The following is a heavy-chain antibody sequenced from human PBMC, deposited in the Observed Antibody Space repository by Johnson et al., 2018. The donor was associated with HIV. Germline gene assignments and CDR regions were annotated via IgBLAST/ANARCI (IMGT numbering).Heavy chain of an antibody. CDR1: GFTVSSNY. D-gene: IGHD7-27*01. J-gene: IGHJ3*02. CDR2: IYSGDST. V-gene: IGHV3-66*01. Sequence: VRLVESGGGLVQPGGSLRLSCAASGFTVSSNYMNWVRQAPGKGLDWVSLIYSGDSTYYADSVKGRFSISRDNSKNTLYLQMNSLRAEDTAVYYCARERGLGHAFDIWGQGTMVTVSS. CDR3: ARERGLGHAFDI.